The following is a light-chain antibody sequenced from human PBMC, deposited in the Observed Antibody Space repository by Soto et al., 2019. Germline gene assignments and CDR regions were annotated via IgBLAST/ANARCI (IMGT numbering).Light chain of an antibody. J-gene: IGKJ3*01. CDR3: QKCNQVPFT. Sequence: DIQMTQSPSSLSASVGDRVSITCRASQAIGNYVAWYQQKPGKVPKLLIFPASTFQSGVPSRFSGGGSGTDFTLTISSPQPEDVATNYCQKCNQVPFTFGPGPRVDI. V-gene: IGKV1-27*01. CDR2: PAS. CDR1: QAIGNY.